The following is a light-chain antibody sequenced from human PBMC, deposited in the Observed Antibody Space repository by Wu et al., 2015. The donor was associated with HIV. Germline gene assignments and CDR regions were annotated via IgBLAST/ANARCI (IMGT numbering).Light chain of an antibody. Sequence: EIVLTQSPGTLSLSPGERATLFCRASQSVSSNYLAWYQQKPGQAPRLLIYGASTRASGIPDRFSGSGSGTDFTLTISRLEPEDFAVYYCQQFGSSPRVTFGGGTKVEIQ. V-gene: IGKV3-20*01. CDR2: GAS. CDR1: QSVSSNY. CDR3: QQFGSSPRVT. J-gene: IGKJ4*01.